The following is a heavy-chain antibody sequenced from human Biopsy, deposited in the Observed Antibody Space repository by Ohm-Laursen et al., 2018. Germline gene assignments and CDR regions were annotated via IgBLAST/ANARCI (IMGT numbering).Heavy chain of an antibody. J-gene: IGHJ6*02. Sequence: EASVKVSCNASGYTFISYDIDWVRQATGQGLEWMGWMNPNSGKTGYAQKLQGRVTMTRNTSISTAYMELTSLRSEDTAVYYCAATSTLYYYYYAMDVWDQGTTITASS. CDR2: MNPNSGKT. CDR1: GYTFISYD. V-gene: IGHV1-8*01. CDR3: AATSTLYYYYYAMDV.